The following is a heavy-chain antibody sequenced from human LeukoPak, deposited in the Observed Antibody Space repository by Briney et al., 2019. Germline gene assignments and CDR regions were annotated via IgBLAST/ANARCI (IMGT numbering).Heavy chain of an antibody. J-gene: IGHJ5*02. CDR1: GYTFTGYY. Sequence: ASVKVSCKASGYTFTGYYMHWVRQAPGQGLEWMGWINPNSGGTNYAQKFQGRVTMTRDTSISTAYMELSRLRCDDTAVYYCAREHTGIVGATWFDPWGQGTLVTVSS. V-gene: IGHV1-2*02. D-gene: IGHD1-26*01. CDR3: AREHTGIVGATWFDP. CDR2: INPNSGGT.